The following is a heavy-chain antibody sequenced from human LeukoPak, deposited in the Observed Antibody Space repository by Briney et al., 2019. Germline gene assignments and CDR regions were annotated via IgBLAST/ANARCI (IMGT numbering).Heavy chain of an antibody. J-gene: IGHJ4*02. V-gene: IGHV3-23*01. CDR1: GFTFSSYA. CDR2: ISGSGGST. CDR3: AKDLSGYDDY. D-gene: IGHD5-12*01. Sequence: GGSLRLSCAASGFTFSSYAMSWVRQAPGKGLERVSAISGSGGSTYYADSVKGRLTISRDNSKNTLYLQMNSLRAEDTAVYYCAKDLSGYDDYWGQGTLVTVSS.